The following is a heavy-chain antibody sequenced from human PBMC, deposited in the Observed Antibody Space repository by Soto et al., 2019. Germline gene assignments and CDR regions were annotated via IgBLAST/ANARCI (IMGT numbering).Heavy chain of an antibody. Sequence: EVQLVESGGGLVQPGGSLRLSCAASGFTFSSYSMNWVRQAPGKGLEWVSYISSSSSTIYYADSVKGRFTISRDNAKNPLYLQMNSLRDEDTAVYYCARDQVKYCSGGSCYRGYYYYGMDVWGQGTTVTVSS. J-gene: IGHJ6*02. CDR3: ARDQVKYCSGGSCYRGYYYYGMDV. CDR2: ISSSSSTI. D-gene: IGHD2-15*01. CDR1: GFTFSSYS. V-gene: IGHV3-48*02.